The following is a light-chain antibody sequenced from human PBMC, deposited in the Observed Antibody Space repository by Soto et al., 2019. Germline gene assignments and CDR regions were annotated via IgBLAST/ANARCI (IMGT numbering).Light chain of an antibody. V-gene: IGKV2-30*02. J-gene: IGKJ2*01. CDR1: QGLVHSDGKTY. CDR3: MQGTHWPRT. Sequence: DVVLTQSPLSLAVTLGQSASISCRASQGLVHSDGKTYMNWIHQRPGRSPRRLIYRVFYRDPGVPDRISGSGSGTDFTLNLSSVEDEDVGVYYCMQGTHWPRTFGQGTKLEIK. CDR2: RVF.